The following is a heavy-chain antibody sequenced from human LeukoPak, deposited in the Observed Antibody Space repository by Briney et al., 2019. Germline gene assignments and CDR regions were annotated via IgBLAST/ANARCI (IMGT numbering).Heavy chain of an antibody. V-gene: IGHV1-2*02. J-gene: IGHJ4*02. Sequence: ASVKVSCKASGYTFTGYYMHWVRQAPGQGLEWMGWINPNSGGTNYAQKFQGRVTMTRDTSISTAYMELSRLRSDDTAVYYCARDPSPSPVVTYFDYWGQGPLVTVSS. CDR2: INPNSGGT. CDR3: ARDPSPSPVVTYFDY. CDR1: GYTFTGYY. D-gene: IGHD2-21*02.